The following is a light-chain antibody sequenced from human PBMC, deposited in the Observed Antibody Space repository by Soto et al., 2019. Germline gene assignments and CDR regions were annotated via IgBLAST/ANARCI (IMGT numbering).Light chain of an antibody. Sequence: DIQMTQSPSTLSASVGDRVTITCRASQSIGSWLAWYQHKPGKAPKLLIYKASSLESGVPSRFSGSGSGTEFTLTISILQPDDFAAYYCQQYNTYTTFGQGTKVEIK. J-gene: IGKJ1*01. V-gene: IGKV1-5*03. CDR2: KAS. CDR1: QSIGSW. CDR3: QQYNTYTT.